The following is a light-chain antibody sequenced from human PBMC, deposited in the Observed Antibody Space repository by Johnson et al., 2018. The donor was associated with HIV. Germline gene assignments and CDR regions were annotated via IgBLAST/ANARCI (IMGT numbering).Light chain of an antibody. J-gene: IGLJ1*01. V-gene: IGLV1-44*01. CDR2: RNH. CDR1: TSNIGSNT. Sequence: SVLTQPPSASETPGQRVTISCSGSTSNIGSNTVSWYQQLPGTAPKLLIYRNHQRPSGVPDRISGPKSGTSASLAIRGLQDADEADYYCAAWDASLNGSYVFGTGTKVTVI. CDR3: AAWDASLNGSYV.